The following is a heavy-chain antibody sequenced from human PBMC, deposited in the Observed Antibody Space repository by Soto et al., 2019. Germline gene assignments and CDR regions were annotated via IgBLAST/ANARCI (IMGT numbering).Heavy chain of an antibody. J-gene: IGHJ4*02. CDR1: GGSFSGYY. CDR2: INHSGST. Sequence: XETLSLTCAVYGGSFSGYYWSWIRQPPGKGLEWIGEINHSGSTNYNPSLKSRVTISVDTSKNQFSLKLSSVTAADTAVYYCARGYSSSFPPYFDYWGQGTLVTVSS. CDR3: ARGYSSSFPPYFDY. D-gene: IGHD6-6*01. V-gene: IGHV4-34*01.